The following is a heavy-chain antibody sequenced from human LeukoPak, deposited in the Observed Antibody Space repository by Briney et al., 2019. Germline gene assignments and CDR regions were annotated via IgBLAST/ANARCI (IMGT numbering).Heavy chain of an antibody. J-gene: IGHJ4*02. CDR3: TTSPYGGNSNLDY. CDR2: IKSKTDGGTT. V-gene: IGHV3-15*01. CDR1: GFTFSNAW. Sequence: GGSLRLSCAASGFTFSNAWMSWVRQAPGKGLEWVGRIKSKTDGGTTDYAAPVKGRFTISRDDSKNTLYLQMNSLKTEDTAVYYCTTSPYGGNSNLDYWGQGTLVTVSS. D-gene: IGHD4-23*01.